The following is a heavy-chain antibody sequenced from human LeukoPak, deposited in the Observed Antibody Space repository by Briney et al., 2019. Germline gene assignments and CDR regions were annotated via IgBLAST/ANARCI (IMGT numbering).Heavy chain of an antibody. CDR3: ARDHGYSSSWYPYYFDY. J-gene: IGHJ4*02. D-gene: IGHD6-13*01. CDR1: GFTFSSYS. Sequence: PGGSLRLSCAASGFTFSSYSMNWVRQAPGKGLEWVSSISSSSSYIYYADSVKGRFTISRDNAKNSLYLQMNSLRAEDTAVYYCARDHGYSSSWYPYYFDYWGQGTLVTVPS. CDR2: ISSSSSYI. V-gene: IGHV3-21*01.